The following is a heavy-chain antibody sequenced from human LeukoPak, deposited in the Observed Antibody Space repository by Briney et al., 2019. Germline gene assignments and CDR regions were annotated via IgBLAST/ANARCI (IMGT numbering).Heavy chain of an antibody. J-gene: IGHJ4*02. D-gene: IGHD3-10*01. CDR3: AITMVRGVIIFKGDFDC. Sequence: PGGSLRLSCAASGFTFSSYGMNWVRQAPGKGLEWVSYISSGGSTIYYAVSVKGRFTISSDNAKNSLYLQMSSLSAEDPAVYYFAITMVRGVIIFKGDFDCWGQATPVTDS. V-gene: IGHV3-48*03. CDR1: GFTFSSYG. CDR2: ISSGGSTI.